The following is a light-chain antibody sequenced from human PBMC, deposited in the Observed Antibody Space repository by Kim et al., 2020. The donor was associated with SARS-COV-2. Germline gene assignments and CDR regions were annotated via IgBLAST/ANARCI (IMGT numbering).Light chain of an antibody. CDR3: QQYNDWPRT. Sequence: ETVMTQSPDTLSLSPGERATLSCRASQGVSSNLAWYQQKFGQPPRLLIYGASTRATGIPARFSGGGSGTDFTLTISSLQSEDFAVYYCQQYNDWPRTFGQGTKLEIK. CDR2: GAS. CDR1: QGVSSN. V-gene: IGKV3-15*01. J-gene: IGKJ2*01.